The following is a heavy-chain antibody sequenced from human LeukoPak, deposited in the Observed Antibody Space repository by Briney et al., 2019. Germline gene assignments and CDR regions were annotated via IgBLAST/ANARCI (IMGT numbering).Heavy chain of an antibody. CDR1: GFTFSSYS. CDR3: AREGATPQKSVDY. D-gene: IGHD5-12*01. V-gene: IGHV3-21*01. Sequence: GRSLRLSCAASGFTFSSYSMNWVRQAPGKGLEWVSSISSSSSYIYYADSVKGRFTISRDNAKNSLYLQMNSLRAEDTAVYYCAREGATPQKSVDYWGQGTLVTVSS. CDR2: ISSSSSYI. J-gene: IGHJ4*02.